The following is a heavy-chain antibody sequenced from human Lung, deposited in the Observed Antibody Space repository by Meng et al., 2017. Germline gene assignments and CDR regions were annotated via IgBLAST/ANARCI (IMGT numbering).Heavy chain of an antibody. Sequence: QVTLMQPAAEVKKPGASVKVSCKASGYTFTTYGISWVRQAPGQGLEWMGWISPYNGYTSSIQKFQGRVTMTTDTSTSTAYMELMSLGSDDTAVYYCAILSHCTGGTCYPYDYWGQGTLVTVSS. V-gene: IGHV1-18*01. CDR1: GYTFTTYG. CDR3: AILSHCTGGTCYPYDY. CDR2: ISPYNGYT. J-gene: IGHJ4*02. D-gene: IGHD2-15*01.